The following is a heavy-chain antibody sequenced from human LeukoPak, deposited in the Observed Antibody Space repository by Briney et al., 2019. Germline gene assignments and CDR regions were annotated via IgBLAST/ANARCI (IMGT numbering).Heavy chain of an antibody. CDR2: ISGSGVGT. CDR3: AKVNTATYIIRDAFDI. V-gene: IGHV3-23*01. Sequence: GGSLSLTCAASGVTFSSYAMSWVRQAPGKGLEWVSAISGSGVGTYYAGSVKGRFTISRDNSKNTLYLQMNSLRAEDTAVYYCAKVNTATYIIRDAFDIWGQGTMVTVSS. CDR1: GVTFSSYA. D-gene: IGHD2-15*01. J-gene: IGHJ3*02.